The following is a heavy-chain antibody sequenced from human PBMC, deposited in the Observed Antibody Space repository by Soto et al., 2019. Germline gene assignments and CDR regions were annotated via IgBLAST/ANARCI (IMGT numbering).Heavy chain of an antibody. CDR2: IRSKANSYAT. J-gene: IGHJ2*01. Sequence: GSLRLSCAASGFTFSGSAMHWVRQASGKGLEWVGRIRSKANSYATAYAASVKGRFTISRDDSKNTAYLQMNSLKTEDTAVYYCTRPGRFGSSSDWYFDLWGRGTLVTVSS. V-gene: IGHV3-73*01. CDR3: TRPGRFGSSSDWYFDL. CDR1: GFTFSGSA. D-gene: IGHD6-6*01.